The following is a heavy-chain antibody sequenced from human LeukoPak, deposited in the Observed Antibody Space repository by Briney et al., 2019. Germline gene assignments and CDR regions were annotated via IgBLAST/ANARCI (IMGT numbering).Heavy chain of an antibody. D-gene: IGHD6-19*01. CDR3: ARDEAVAGMGY. J-gene: IGHJ4*02. V-gene: IGHV1-2*02. Sequence: ASVKVSCKASGYKFTSYYMHWVRQAPGQGLEWMGWINPNSGGTNYAQKFQGRVTMTRDTSISTAYMEVSRLRSDDTAVYYCARDEAVAGMGYWGQGTLVTVSS. CDR1: GYKFTSYY. CDR2: INPNSGGT.